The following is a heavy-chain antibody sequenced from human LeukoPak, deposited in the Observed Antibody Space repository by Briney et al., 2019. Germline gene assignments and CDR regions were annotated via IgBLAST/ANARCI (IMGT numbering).Heavy chain of an antibody. D-gene: IGHD3-22*01. Sequence: SETLSLTCAVYGGSFSGYYWSWIRQPPGKGLEWIGEINHSGSTNYNPSLESRVTISVDTSKNQFSLKLSSVTAADTAVYYCSSGPYFDYWGQGTLVTVSS. J-gene: IGHJ4*02. CDR2: INHSGST. V-gene: IGHV4-34*01. CDR3: SSGPYFDY. CDR1: GGSFSGYY.